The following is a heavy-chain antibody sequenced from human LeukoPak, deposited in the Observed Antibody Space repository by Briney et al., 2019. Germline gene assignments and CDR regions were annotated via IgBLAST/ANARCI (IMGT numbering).Heavy chain of an antibody. D-gene: IGHD5-18*01. CDR3: AGQAKDTYGYPSYFDY. CDR1: GGSISSSSYY. J-gene: IGHJ4*02. CDR2: IYYTGST. Sequence: PSETLSLTCTVSGGSISSSSYYWGWIRQPPGKGLEWIGTIYYTGSTYYNPSLKSQVTISVDTSKNQFSLKLSSVTAADTAVYYCAGQAKDTYGYPSYFDYWGQGTLVTVSS. V-gene: IGHV4-39*01.